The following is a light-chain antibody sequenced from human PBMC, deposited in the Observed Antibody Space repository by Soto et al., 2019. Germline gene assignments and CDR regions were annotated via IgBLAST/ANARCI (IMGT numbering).Light chain of an antibody. CDR1: QTIMTY. CDR2: GAS. J-gene: IGKJ5*01. CDR3: QQYGSSPLT. V-gene: IGKV1-39*01. Sequence: DIQMTQSPSSLSASVGDEVTITCRARQTIMTYLNWYQLKPGKPPRLLIYGASSRATGIPDRFSGSGSGTDFTLTISRLEPEDFAVYYCQQYGSSPLTFGQGTRLEI.